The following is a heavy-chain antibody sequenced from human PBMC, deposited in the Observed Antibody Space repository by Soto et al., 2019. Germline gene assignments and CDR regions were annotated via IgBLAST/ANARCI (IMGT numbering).Heavy chain of an antibody. V-gene: IGHV4-31*03. CDR1: GGSISGGGYY. CDR2: IYYSGST. Sequence: QVQLQQSGPGLVKPSQTLSLTCTVSGGSISGGGYYWSWIRQHPGKGLEWIGHIYYSGSTYYNPSLKIRVIISLDTSKNQCSLKLSAVTAADTAVYYCARGTEAAFYNYGMDVWGQGTTVTVSS. CDR3: ARGTEAAFYNYGMDV. J-gene: IGHJ6*02. D-gene: IGHD1-1*01.